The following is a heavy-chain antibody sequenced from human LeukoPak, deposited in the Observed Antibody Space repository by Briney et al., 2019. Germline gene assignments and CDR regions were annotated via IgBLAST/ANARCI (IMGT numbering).Heavy chain of an antibody. J-gene: IGHJ4*02. D-gene: IGHD3-10*01. CDR3: ARVGYYSSGPFSYFDY. Sequence: PGGSLRLSCAASGFTFSRCAMHWVRQAPGKGLEWGAVISYDGSNEYYADSVKGRFTISRGSSENTLYLQMNSLRVEDTAVYYCARVGYYSSGPFSYFDYWGQGTLVTVSS. CDR2: ISYDGSNE. V-gene: IGHV3-30-3*01. CDR1: GFTFSRCA.